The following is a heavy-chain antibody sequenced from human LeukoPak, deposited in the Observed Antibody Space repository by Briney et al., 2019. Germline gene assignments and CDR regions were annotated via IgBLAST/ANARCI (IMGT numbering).Heavy chain of an antibody. V-gene: IGHV1-2*02. CDR2: INPNSGGT. Sequence: ASVKVSCKASGYTFTGYYMHWVRQAPGQGLEWMGWINPNSGGTNYAQKFQGRVTITRDTSISTAYMELSRLRSDDTAVYYCARVGTYYDILTGYDYWGQGTLVTVSS. CDR3: ARVGTYYDILTGYDY. D-gene: IGHD3-9*01. J-gene: IGHJ4*02. CDR1: GYTFTGYY.